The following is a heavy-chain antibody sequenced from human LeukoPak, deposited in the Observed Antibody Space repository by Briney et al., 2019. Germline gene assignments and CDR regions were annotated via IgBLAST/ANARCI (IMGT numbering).Heavy chain of an antibody. CDR2: IFGSGGST. CDR1: GFTFSRYA. V-gene: IGHV3-23*01. D-gene: IGHD6-19*01. J-gene: IGHJ4*02. CDR3: AKTTTGYSSGRYPGWPVDY. Sequence: GGSLRLSCAASGFTFSRYAMYWVRQAPGKGLEWVSGIFGSGGSTHYADSVKGRFTISRDNSKNTVYLQMNSLGAEDTAVYYCAKTTTGYSSGRYPGWPVDYWGQGTLVTVSS.